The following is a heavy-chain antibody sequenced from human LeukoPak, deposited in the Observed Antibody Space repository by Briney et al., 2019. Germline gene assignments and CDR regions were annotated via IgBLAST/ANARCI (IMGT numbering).Heavy chain of an antibody. Sequence: ASVKVSCKASGYTFTSYAISWVRQAPGQGLEWMGWISGYNGNIDYAQKFKGRVTMTRETSTSTAYMELRSLRSGDTAVYYCARHYDSSGYCPDYWGQGTLVTVSS. J-gene: IGHJ4*02. D-gene: IGHD3-22*01. V-gene: IGHV1-18*01. CDR2: ISGYNGNI. CDR3: ARHYDSSGYCPDY. CDR1: GYTFTSYA.